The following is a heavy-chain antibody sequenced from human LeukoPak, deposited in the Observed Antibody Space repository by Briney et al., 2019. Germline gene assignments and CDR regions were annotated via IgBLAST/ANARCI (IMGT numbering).Heavy chain of an antibody. D-gene: IGHD2-15*01. Sequence: GGSLRLSCAASGFIFNTYVMHWVRQAPGKGLEWLAFIRYDGSNKNYTDSVKGRFTISRDNTKNSLYLQMNSLRAEDTAVYYCAKDGGSDPDSFDIWGQGTMVTVSS. CDR1: GFIFNTYV. V-gene: IGHV3-30*02. CDR3: AKDGGSDPDSFDI. CDR2: IRYDGSNK. J-gene: IGHJ3*02.